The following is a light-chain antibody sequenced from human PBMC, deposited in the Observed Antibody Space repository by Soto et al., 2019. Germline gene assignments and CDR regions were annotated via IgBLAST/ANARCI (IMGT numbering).Light chain of an antibody. CDR2: VTS. V-gene: IGKV3-20*01. CDR1: QRVGSNY. CDR3: QQYATSPLT. J-gene: IGKJ4*01. Sequence: EIVLTQSPGTLSLSPGERATLSCRASQRVGSNYLAWYQQKPGQAPRLLNYVTSSRATGIPDRFSGSGSGTAFTRTISKLEPEDSAVYYCQQYATSPLTFGGGTKVEIK.